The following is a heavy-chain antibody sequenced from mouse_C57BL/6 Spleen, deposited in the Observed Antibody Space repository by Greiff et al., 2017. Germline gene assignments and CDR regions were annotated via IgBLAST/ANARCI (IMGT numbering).Heavy chain of an antibody. D-gene: IGHD2-1*01. CDR2: IDPSDSET. J-gene: IGHJ3*01. CDR3: ARLLNGVAY. CDR1: GYTFTSYW. Sequence: QVHVKQPGAELVRPGSSVKLSCKASGYTFTSYWMHWVKQRPIQGLEWIGNIDPSDSETHYNQKFKDKATLTVDKSSSTAYMQLSSLTSEDSAVYYCARLLNGVAYWGQGTLVTVSA. V-gene: IGHV1-52*01.